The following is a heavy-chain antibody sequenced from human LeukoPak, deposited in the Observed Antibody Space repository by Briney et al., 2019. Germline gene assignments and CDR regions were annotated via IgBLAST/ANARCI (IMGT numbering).Heavy chain of an antibody. CDR3: AREIRGYYAAY. Sequence: GGSLRVSCAASGFNFGNYAMHWVRQAQGKGLDWVALISYDGGFQSYTDSVKGRFTISRDSSTNTVSLQMNSLRDEDTAMYYCAREIRGYYAAYWGQGILVTVSS. CDR1: GFNFGNYA. CDR2: ISYDGGFQ. J-gene: IGHJ4*02. D-gene: IGHD3-3*01. V-gene: IGHV3-30*04.